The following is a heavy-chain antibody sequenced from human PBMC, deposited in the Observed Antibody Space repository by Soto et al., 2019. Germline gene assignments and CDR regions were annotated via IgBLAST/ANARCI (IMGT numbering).Heavy chain of an antibody. CDR3: ARLRIATNNYKWFDP. Sequence: PSETLSLTCSVSGAALNSGNYYWSWIRQVPGKGLEWIGHIYVTGAVDYNPSLRDRITISQDTSERQFSLNLGLVTAADTAVYYCARLRIATNNYKWFDPWGQGTLVTVS. CDR2: IYVTGAV. CDR1: GAALNSGNYY. D-gene: IGHD2-21*01. J-gene: IGHJ5*02. V-gene: IGHV4-31*03.